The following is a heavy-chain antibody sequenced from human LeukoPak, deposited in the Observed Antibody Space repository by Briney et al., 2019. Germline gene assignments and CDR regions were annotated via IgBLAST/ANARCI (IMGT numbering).Heavy chain of an antibody. V-gene: IGHV3-23*01. CDR3: AKVLWVATYNWFDP. CDR2: ISGSGGST. J-gene: IGHJ5*02. D-gene: IGHD5-12*01. CDR1: GFTFSSYA. Sequence: GGSLRLSCAPSGFTFSSYAMSWVRQPPGKGLDWVSAISGSGGSTYYADSVKGRFTISRDNSKNPLYLQMNSLRAEDTAVYYCAKVLWVATYNWFDPWGQGTLVTVSS.